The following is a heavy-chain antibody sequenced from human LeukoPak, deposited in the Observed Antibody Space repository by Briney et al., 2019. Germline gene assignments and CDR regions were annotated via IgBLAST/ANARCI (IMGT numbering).Heavy chain of an antibody. D-gene: IGHD3-9*01. Sequence: PSETLSLTCTVSGASISSSRSFWGWIRQPPGKGLEWIVSIFSGGNTYYNPSLNSRVSISIGTSKNQFSLRLSSVTAADTAFYFCARPQLGSSAGYVDYWGQGILVTVSS. J-gene: IGHJ4*02. CDR3: ARPQLGSSAGYVDY. CDR1: GASISSSRSF. V-gene: IGHV4-39*01. CDR2: IFSGGNT.